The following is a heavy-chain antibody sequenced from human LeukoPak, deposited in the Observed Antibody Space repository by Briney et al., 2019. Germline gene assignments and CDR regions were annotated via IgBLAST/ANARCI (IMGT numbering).Heavy chain of an antibody. CDR1: GFTFSSYA. V-gene: IGHV3-23*01. Sequence: PGGSLRLSCAASGFTFSSYAMSWVRQAPGKGLEWVSAISGTGGSTNYADSVKGRFTISRDNAKNSLYLQMNSLRAEDTAVYYCARDLNYVSGSYDYWGQGTLVTVSS. D-gene: IGHD3-10*01. J-gene: IGHJ4*02. CDR3: ARDLNYVSGSYDY. CDR2: ISGTGGST.